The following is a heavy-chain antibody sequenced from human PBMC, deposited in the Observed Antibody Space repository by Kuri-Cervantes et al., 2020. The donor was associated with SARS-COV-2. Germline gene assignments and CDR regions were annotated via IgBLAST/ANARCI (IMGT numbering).Heavy chain of an antibody. J-gene: IGHJ2*01. V-gene: IGHV4-38-2*02. CDR3: AGVGSFYCSSTSCSDDWYFDL. CDR1: GYSISSGYY. CDR2: IYHSGST. Sequence: ESLKISCTVSGYSISSGYYWGWIRQPPGKGLEWIGSIYHSGSTYYNPSLKSRVTISVDRSKNQFSLKLSSVTAADTAVYYCAGVGSFYCSSTSCSDDWYFDLWGRGTLVTVSS. D-gene: IGHD2-2*01.